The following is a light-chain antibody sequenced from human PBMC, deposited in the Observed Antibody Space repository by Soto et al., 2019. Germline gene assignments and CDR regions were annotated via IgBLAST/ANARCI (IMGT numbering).Light chain of an antibody. V-gene: IGKV1-33*01. J-gene: IGKJ1*01. CDR2: DAS. Sequence: DIQMTQSPSSLSASVGDRVTITCQASQDISNYLNWYQQKPGKAPKLLIYDASNLETVVPSRFSGSGSGTDFTFTISSQQPEDIATYYCQQYNSYSTFGQGTKVEIK. CDR1: QDISNY. CDR3: QQYNSYST.